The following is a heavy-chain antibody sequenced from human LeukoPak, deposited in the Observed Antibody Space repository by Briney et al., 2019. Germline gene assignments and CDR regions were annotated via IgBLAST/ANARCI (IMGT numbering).Heavy chain of an antibody. J-gene: IGHJ4*02. CDR3: ARDHSSGWTGDY. D-gene: IGHD6-19*01. CDR2: ISYDGSNK. V-gene: IGHV3-30*03. Sequence: GGSLRLSCAASGFTFSSYGMHWVRQAPGKGLEWVAVISYDGSNKYYADSVKGRFTISRDNSKNTLYLQMNSLRAEDTAVYYCARDHSSGWTGDYWGQGTLVTVSS. CDR1: GFTFSSYG.